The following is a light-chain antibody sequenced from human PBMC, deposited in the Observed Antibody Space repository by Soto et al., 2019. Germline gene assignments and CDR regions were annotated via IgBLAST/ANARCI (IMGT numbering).Light chain of an antibody. Sequence: EIVLTQSPATLSLSPGERATLSCRASQSVSSYLAWYQQKPGQAPRLLIYDASNRATGIPARFSGSGSGTDFTLTISSREPEDFAVYYCQQRSNWLTFGGGPKVEIK. V-gene: IGKV3-11*01. CDR1: QSVSSY. CDR2: DAS. J-gene: IGKJ4*01. CDR3: QQRSNWLT.